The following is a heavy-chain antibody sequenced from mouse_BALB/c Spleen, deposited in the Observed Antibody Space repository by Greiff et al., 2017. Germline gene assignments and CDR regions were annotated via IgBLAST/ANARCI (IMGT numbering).Heavy chain of an antibody. J-gene: IGHJ4*01. V-gene: IGHV5-4*02. CDR2: ISDGGSYT. D-gene: IGHD2-1*01. CDR3: ARGRNGNAMDY. CDR1: GFTFSDYY. Sequence: DVKLQESGGGLVKPGGSLKLSCAASGFTFSDYYMYWVRQTPEKRLEWVATISDGGSYTYYPDSVKGRFTISRDNAKNNLYLQMSSLKSEDTAMYYCARGRNGNAMDYWGQGTSVTVSS.